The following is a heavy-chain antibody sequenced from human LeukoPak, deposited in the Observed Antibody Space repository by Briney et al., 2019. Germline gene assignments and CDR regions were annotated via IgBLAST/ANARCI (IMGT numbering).Heavy chain of an antibody. Sequence: ASVKVSCKASGYTFTSHAISWVRQPPGQGLEWMGWISTYNGSTNYAQKLQGRVTMTRDTSISTAYMELSRLRSDDTAVYYCARDLTTVNSWDYYYYMDVWGKGTTVTISS. D-gene: IGHD4-17*01. J-gene: IGHJ6*03. V-gene: IGHV1-18*01. CDR1: GYTFTSHA. CDR2: ISTYNGST. CDR3: ARDLTTVNSWDYYYYMDV.